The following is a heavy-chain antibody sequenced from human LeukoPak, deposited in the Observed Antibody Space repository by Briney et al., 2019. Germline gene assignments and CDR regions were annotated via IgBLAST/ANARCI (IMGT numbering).Heavy chain of an antibody. CDR1: GYTFTGYY. J-gene: IGHJ4*02. V-gene: IGHV1-2*02. Sequence: ASVKVSFKASGYTFTGYYMHWVRQAPGQGLEWMGWINPNSGGTNYAQKFQGRVTMTRDTSISTAYMELSRLRSDDTAVYYCARGVYGSGSYYGYWGQGTLVTVSS. CDR2: INPNSGGT. CDR3: ARGVYGSGSYYGY. D-gene: IGHD3-10*01.